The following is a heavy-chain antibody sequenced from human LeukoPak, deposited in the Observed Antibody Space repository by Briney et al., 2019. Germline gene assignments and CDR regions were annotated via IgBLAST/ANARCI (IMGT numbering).Heavy chain of an antibody. J-gene: IGHJ4*02. V-gene: IGHV3-15*01. D-gene: IGHD2/OR15-2a*01. Sequence: GGSLRLSCAASGFTFGSYGMHWVRQAPGKGLEWVGRIKSNADGGTPDYAAPARGRFTISRDDSKNTLYLQMNSLKTEDTAVYYCTTFYHEYSPYWGRGTLVTVSS. CDR3: TTFYHEYSPY. CDR2: IKSNADGGTP. CDR1: GFTFGSYG.